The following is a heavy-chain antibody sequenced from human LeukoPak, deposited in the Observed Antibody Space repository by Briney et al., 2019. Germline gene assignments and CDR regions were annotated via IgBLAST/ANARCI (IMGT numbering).Heavy chain of an antibody. CDR2: IYYSGST. J-gene: IGHJ4*02. Sequence: GSLRLSCAASGFTFSSYWMSWVRQAPGKGLEWIGSIYYSGSTYYNPSLKSRVTISVDTSKNQFSLKLSSVTAADTAVYYCARAEYSSSWYGLREWGQGTLVTVSS. D-gene: IGHD6-13*01. V-gene: IGHV4-39*07. CDR1: GFTFSSYW. CDR3: ARAEYSSSWYGLRE.